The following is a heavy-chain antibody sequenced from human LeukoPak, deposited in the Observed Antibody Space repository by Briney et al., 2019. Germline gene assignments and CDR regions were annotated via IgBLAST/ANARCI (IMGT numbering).Heavy chain of an antibody. J-gene: IGHJ5*02. D-gene: IGHD2-2*01. CDR2: IYYSGST. CDR3: ARHGPLGYCSSTSCYEAWFDP. CDR1: GGSISSSSYY. Sequence: SETLSLTCTVSGGSISSSSYYWCWIRQPPGKGLEWIGSIYYSGSTYYNPSLKSRVTISVDTSKNQFSLKLSSVTAADTAVYYCARHGPLGYCSSTSCYEAWFDPWGQGTLVTVSS. V-gene: IGHV4-39*01.